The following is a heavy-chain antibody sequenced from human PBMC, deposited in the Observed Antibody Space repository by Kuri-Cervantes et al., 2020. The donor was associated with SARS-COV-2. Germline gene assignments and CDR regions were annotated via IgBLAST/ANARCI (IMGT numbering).Heavy chain of an antibody. CDR2: INPNSGGT. CDR3: AMYFYGSGNYHDTLDK. Sequence: ASVKVSCKASGYTFTGYYMHWVRQAPGQGLEWMGWINPNSGGTNYAQKLQGRVTITTDTSASTAYMDLSSLRSEDTAVYYCAMYFYGSGNYHDTLDKWGQGTLVTVSS. V-gene: IGHV1-2*02. CDR1: GYTFTGYY. D-gene: IGHD3-10*01. J-gene: IGHJ4*02.